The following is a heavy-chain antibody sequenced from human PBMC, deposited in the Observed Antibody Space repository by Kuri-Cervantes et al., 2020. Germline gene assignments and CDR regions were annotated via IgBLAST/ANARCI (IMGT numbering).Heavy chain of an antibody. Sequence: GESLKISCAASGFTFSSYWMHWVRQAPGKGLVWVSRINSDGSSTNYADSVKGRFTISRDNSKNTLYLQMNSLRAKDTALYYCAKGTGFVVVTAMDYWGQGTLVTVSS. J-gene: IGHJ4*02. CDR1: GFTFSSYW. V-gene: IGHV3-74*01. CDR3: AKGTGFVVVTAMDY. D-gene: IGHD2-21*02. CDR2: INSDGSST.